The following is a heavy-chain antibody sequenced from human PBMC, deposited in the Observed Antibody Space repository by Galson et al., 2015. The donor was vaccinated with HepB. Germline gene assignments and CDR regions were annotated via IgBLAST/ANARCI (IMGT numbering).Heavy chain of an antibody. Sequence: SLRLSCAASGFTFSGYAMSWVRQAPGKGLEWVSAISGSGGSTYYADSVKGRFTISRDNSKNTLYLQMNSLRAEDTAVYYCAKDRRAGYSSGYDAFDIWGQGTMVTVSS. CDR3: AKDRRAGYSSGYDAFDI. V-gene: IGHV3-23*01. CDR1: GFTFSGYA. D-gene: IGHD6-19*01. CDR2: ISGSGGST. J-gene: IGHJ3*02.